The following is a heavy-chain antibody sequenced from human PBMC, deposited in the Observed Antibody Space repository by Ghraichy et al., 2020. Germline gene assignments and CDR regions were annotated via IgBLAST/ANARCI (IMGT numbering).Heavy chain of an antibody. Sequence: SETLSLTCTVSGGSISSSNSYWGWIRQPPGKGPEWIASIYYSGGTYYNPSLKSRVTISVDTSKDHFSLKLNSVTAADTAVYYCARQTYGSGATYDFWGQGALVTVSS. CDR1: GGSISSSNSY. J-gene: IGHJ4*02. CDR3: ARQTYGSGATYDF. D-gene: IGHD3-10*01. V-gene: IGHV4-39*01. CDR2: IYYSGGT.